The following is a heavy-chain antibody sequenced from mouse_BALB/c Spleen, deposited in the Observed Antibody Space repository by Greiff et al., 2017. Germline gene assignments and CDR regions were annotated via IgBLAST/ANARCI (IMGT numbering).Heavy chain of an antibody. J-gene: IGHJ3*01. Sequence: QVQLQQSGAELVKPGASVKLSRKASGYTFTSYYMYWVKQRPGQGLEWIGEINPSNGGTNFNEKFKSKATLTVDKSSSTAYMQLSSLTSEDSAVYYCTRSGCGYDFAYWGQGTLVTVSA. D-gene: IGHD2-14*01. V-gene: IGHV1S81*02. CDR1: GYTFTSYY. CDR2: INPSNGGT. CDR3: TRSGCGYDFAY.